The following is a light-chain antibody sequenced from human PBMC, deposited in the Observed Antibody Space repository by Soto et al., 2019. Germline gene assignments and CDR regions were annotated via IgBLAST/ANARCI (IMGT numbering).Light chain of an antibody. CDR1: SSDVGSYNL. CDR2: EGS. Sequence: QSVLTQPASVSGSPGQSITISCTGTSSDVGSYNLVSWYQQHPGKAPKLMIYEGSKRPSGVSNRFSGSKPGNTASLTISGLQAEDEADYYCCSYACSPNYVFGTGTKVTVL. CDR3: CSYACSPNYV. V-gene: IGLV2-23*01. J-gene: IGLJ1*01.